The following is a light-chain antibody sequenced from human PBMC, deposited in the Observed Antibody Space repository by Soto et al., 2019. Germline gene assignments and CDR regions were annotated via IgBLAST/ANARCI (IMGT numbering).Light chain of an antibody. CDR1: QSVSSRF. V-gene: IGKV3-20*01. CDR2: GAS. J-gene: IGKJ1*01. CDR3: QQYESSRT. Sequence: EIVLTQSPGTLSLSPGERATLSCRASQSVSSRFLAWYQQKPGQAPKVLIYGASTRATGIPDRFSGSGSGTDFTLTISRLEPEDFAVYYCQQYESSRTFGQGTKGEMK.